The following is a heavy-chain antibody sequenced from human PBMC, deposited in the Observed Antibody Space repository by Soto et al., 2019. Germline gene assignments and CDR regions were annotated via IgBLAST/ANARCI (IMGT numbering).Heavy chain of an antibody. CDR2: IYPGDSDT. Sequence: RGESLKISCTGSGYSFTSYWIGWVRQMPGKGLEWMGIIYPGDSDTRYSPSFQGQVTISADKSISTAYLQWSSLKASDTAMYYCARLSGSSSFRYYYYGMDVWGQGTTVTVSS. V-gene: IGHV5-51*01. CDR3: ARLSGSSSFRYYYYGMDV. D-gene: IGHD6-13*01. CDR1: GYSFTSYW. J-gene: IGHJ6*02.